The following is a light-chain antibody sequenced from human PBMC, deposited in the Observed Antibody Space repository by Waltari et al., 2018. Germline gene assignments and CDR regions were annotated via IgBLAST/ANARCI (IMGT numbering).Light chain of an antibody. Sequence: QSVLTQPPSVSAAPGQKVTISCSGSSSTIRNNFVSWSQQVPGTAPKHLIFETNKRPSAIPDRFSGSKSGTSATLDITGLQTGDEADYYCGTWDSSLSPVFGGGTRLTVL. CDR2: ETN. V-gene: IGLV1-51*02. J-gene: IGLJ2*01. CDR1: SSTIRNNF. CDR3: GTWDSSLSPV.